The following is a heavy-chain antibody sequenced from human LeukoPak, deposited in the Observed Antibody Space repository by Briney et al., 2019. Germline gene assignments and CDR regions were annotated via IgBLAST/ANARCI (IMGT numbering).Heavy chain of an antibody. D-gene: IGHD3-16*01. V-gene: IGHV3-23*01. CDR3: AKGPYGSLALDDYYYYGMDV. CDR2: ISGSGGSR. Sequence: PGGSLRLSCAASGFTFSSYAMSWVRQAPGKGLEWVSAISGSGGSRYYADSVKGRFTISRDNSKNTLYLQMNSLRVEDTAIYYCAKGPYGSLALDDYYYYGMDVWGQGTTVTVSS. CDR1: GFTFSSYA. J-gene: IGHJ6*02.